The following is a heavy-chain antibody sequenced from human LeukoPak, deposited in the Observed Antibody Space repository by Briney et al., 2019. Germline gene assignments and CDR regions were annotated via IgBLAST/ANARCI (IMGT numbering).Heavy chain of an antibody. CDR1: GFTFSSYG. Sequence: GGSLRLSCAASGFTFSSYGMHWVRQAPGKGLEWVAVISYDGSNKYYVDSVKGRFTISRDNSKNTLYLQMNSLRAEDTAVYYCAKDSGGYDYFDYWGQGTLVTVSS. D-gene: IGHD5-12*01. CDR2: ISYDGSNK. J-gene: IGHJ4*02. CDR3: AKDSGGYDYFDY. V-gene: IGHV3-30*18.